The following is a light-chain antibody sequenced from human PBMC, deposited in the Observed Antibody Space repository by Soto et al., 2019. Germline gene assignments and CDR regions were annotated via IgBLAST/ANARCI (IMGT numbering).Light chain of an antibody. CDR1: QSVRSNY. CDR3: QQYGTSPLT. CDR2: GAS. Sequence: EIVLTQSPGTLSLSPGARATLSCRASQSVRSNYLAWYQQKPGQAPRLLIYGASSRATGIPDRFSGSGSETDFTLTISRLEPEDFAVYYCQQYGTSPLTFGGGTKVEIK. V-gene: IGKV3-20*01. J-gene: IGKJ4*01.